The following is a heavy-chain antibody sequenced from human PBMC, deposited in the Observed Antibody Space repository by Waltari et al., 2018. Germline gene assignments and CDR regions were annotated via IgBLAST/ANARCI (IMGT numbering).Heavy chain of an antibody. CDR3: VRDLPRYSTNWDGDF. CDR2: LNPNTGGT. CDR1: GYSFVDHY. J-gene: IGHJ4*02. V-gene: IGHV1-2*02. Sequence: QVQLVQSGAEVKRPGASVTVSCKASGYSFVDHYIHWVRQAPGQGLEWMGWLNPNTGGTNYAQKFQGRVTMTRDTSISTAYMELSRLNSDDTAMFFCVRDLPRYSTNWDGDFWGQGTLVTVST. D-gene: IGHD6-13*01.